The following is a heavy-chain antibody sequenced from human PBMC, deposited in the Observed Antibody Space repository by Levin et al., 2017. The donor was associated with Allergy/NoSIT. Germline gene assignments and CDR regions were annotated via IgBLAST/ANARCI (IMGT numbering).Heavy chain of an antibody. V-gene: IGHV3-30*03. CDR2: ITSDGSHK. CDR3: PALGSFDS. D-gene: IGHD3-16*01. J-gene: IGHJ4*02. Sequence: GGSLRLSCTASGLTFTDYGVHWVRQAPDKGLEWVAIITSDGSHKYYADSVRGRFTISRDNSRNTVYLQMNSLRVEDTAVYFCPALGSFDSWGLGTLVTASS. CDR1: GLTFTDYG.